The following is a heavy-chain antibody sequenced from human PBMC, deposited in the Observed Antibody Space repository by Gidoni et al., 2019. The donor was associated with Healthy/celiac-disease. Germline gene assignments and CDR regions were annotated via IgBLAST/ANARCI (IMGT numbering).Heavy chain of an antibody. J-gene: IGHJ3*02. CDR3: ARVRQGADI. CDR1: GFTFSSYG. CDR2: IWYDGSNK. V-gene: IGHV3-33*01. Sequence: QVQLVESGGGVVQPGRSLRLSCAASGFTFSSYGMHWVRQAPGKGLEWVAVIWYDGSNKYYADSVKGRFTISRDNSRNTLYLQMNSLRAEDTAVYYCARVRQGADIWGQGTMVTVSS. D-gene: IGHD1-26*01.